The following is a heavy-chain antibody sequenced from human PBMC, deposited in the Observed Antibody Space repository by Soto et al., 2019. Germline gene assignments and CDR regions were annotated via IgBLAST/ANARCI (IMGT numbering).Heavy chain of an antibody. CDR2: INHSGST. CDR1: GGSFSGYD. V-gene: IGHV4-34*01. CDR3: ARGGRYSSSWTPRAYYYGMDV. Sequence: SDTLSLTCAVYGGSFSGYDWSWIRQPPGKGLEWIGEINHSGSTNYNPSLKSRVTISVDTSKNQFSLKLSSVTAADTAVYYCARGGRYSSSWTPRAYYYGMDVWGQGTTVTVSS. D-gene: IGHD6-13*01. J-gene: IGHJ6*02.